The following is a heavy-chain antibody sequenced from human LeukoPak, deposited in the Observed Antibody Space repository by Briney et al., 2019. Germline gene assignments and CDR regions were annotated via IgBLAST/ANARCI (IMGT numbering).Heavy chain of an antibody. D-gene: IGHD1-26*01. CDR3: ARDSGDFSGSYRGFDY. V-gene: IGHV4-4*07. Sequence: SETLSLTCAVYGGSFSSYYWSWIRQPAGKGLEWIGRIYTSGSTNYNPSLKSRVTMSVDTSKNQFSLKLSSVTAADAAVYYCARDSGDFSGSYRGFDYWGQGTLVTVSS. CDR2: IYTSGST. J-gene: IGHJ4*02. CDR1: GGSFSSYY.